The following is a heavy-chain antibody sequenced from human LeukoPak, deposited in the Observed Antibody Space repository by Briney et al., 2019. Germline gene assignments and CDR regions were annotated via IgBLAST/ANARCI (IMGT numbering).Heavy chain of an antibody. V-gene: IGHV3-53*04. CDR1: GFTVTAND. CDR3: LRQGVGSPPR. CDR2: IYAGGSGGA. D-gene: IGHD1-26*01. J-gene: IGHJ4*02. Sequence: PGGSLRLSCAASGFTVTANDMSWVRQAPGKWLEWVSFIYAGGSGGAYYADSVKGRFTGSRHDSKNTLELQMNGLKPDDTAVYYCLRQGVGSPPRWGQGTLVTVSS.